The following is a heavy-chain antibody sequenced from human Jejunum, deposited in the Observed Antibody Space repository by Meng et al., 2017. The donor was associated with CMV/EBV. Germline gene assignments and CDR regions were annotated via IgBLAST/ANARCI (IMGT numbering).Heavy chain of an antibody. CDR1: GYTFTFYQ. D-gene: IGHD6-13*01. J-gene: IGHJ5*02. CDR3: ARSFFGGYFDP. V-gene: IGHV1-46*01. Sequence: CKASGYTFTFYQMHWVRQAPGQGLEWVGLINPSGGYTKYGQNFQGRVTMTRDTSTSTVFMELSGLRSEDTAVYFCARSFFGGYFDPWGQGTLVTVSS. CDR2: INPSGGYT.